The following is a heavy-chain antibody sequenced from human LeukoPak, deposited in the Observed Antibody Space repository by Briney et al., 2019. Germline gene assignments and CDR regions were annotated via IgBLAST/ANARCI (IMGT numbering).Heavy chain of an antibody. CDR2: MGCCDSVT. D-gene: IGHD3-10*01. V-gene: IGHV3-23*01. J-gene: IGHJ4*02. CDR1: GLIFSAFW. CDR3: AKWPDYGSGSSLDY. Sequence: QTGGSLRLSCEASGLIFSAFWMSWVRQAPGKGLEWVSGMGCCDSVTYYAHSVKGRFTISRDNSENTLYLQMDSLRAEDTAVYYCAKWPDYGSGSSLDYWGQGTLVTVSS.